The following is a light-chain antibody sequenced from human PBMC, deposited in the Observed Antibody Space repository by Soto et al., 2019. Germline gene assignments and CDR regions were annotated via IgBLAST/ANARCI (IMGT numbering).Light chain of an antibody. CDR1: SSDVGGYNY. CDR3: GSYTSRGILVA. J-gene: IGLJ2*01. Sequence: QSALTQPASVSGSPGQSITISCTGTSSDVGGYNYVSWYQQHPGKAPKLMIYEVNNRPSGVSSRFSGSKSGNTASLTISGLQAEDEADYYCGSYTSRGILVAFGGGPKLTVL. CDR2: EVN. V-gene: IGLV2-14*01.